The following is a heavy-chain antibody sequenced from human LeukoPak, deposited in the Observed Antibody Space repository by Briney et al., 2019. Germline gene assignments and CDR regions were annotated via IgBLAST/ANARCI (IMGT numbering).Heavy chain of an antibody. J-gene: IGHJ5*02. Sequence: SETLSLTCAVYGGSFSGYYWSRIRQPPGKGLEWIGEINHSGSTNYNPSLKSRVTISVDTSKNQFSLKLSSVTAADTAVYYCARGGLLWFGELGPWFDPWGQGTLVTVSS. D-gene: IGHD3-10*01. CDR1: GGSFSGYY. CDR2: INHSGST. CDR3: ARGGLLWFGELGPWFDP. V-gene: IGHV4-34*01.